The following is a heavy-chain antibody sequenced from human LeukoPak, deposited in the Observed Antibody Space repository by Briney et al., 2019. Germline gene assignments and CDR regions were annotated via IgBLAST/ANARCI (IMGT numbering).Heavy chain of an antibody. CDR3: ARLSSGRPHEYFQH. D-gene: IGHD3-22*01. J-gene: IGHJ1*01. CDR2: IYSSGST. Sequence: PSETLSLTCTVSGGSMSSYYWSWVRQPPGKVLEWIAYIYSSGSTNCNRSLKSRATISVGTSKNQFSLRLASVTAADPAVYYCARLSSGRPHEYFQHWGQGTLVTVSS. V-gene: IGHV4-59*01. CDR1: GGSMSSYY.